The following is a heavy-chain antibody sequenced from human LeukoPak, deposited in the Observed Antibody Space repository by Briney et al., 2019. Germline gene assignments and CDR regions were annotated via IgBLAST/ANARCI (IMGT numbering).Heavy chain of an antibody. CDR2: IIPIFGTA. J-gene: IGHJ4*02. Sequence: GASVKVSCKASGGTFSSYAISWVRQAPGQGLEWMGGIIPIFGTANYAQKLQGRVTITADESTSTAYMELSSLRSEDTAVYYCASIALHPRWVGLNDYWGQGTLVTVSS. CDR1: GGTFSSYA. D-gene: IGHD4-23*01. V-gene: IGHV1-69*13. CDR3: ASIALHPRWVGLNDY.